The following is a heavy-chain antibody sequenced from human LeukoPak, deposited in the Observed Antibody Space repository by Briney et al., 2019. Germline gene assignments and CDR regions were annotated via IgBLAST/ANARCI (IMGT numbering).Heavy chain of an antibody. D-gene: IGHD2-15*01. Sequence: ASVKVSCRASGYTFTSYDINWVQRATGQGLEWMGWMNPNSGNTGYAQKFQGRVTMTRNTSISTAYMELSSLRSEDTAVYYCATDCSGGSCYSGVNAFDIWGQGTMVTVSS. CDR1: GYTFTSYD. CDR3: ATDCSGGSCYSGVNAFDI. J-gene: IGHJ3*02. CDR2: MNPNSGNT. V-gene: IGHV1-8*01.